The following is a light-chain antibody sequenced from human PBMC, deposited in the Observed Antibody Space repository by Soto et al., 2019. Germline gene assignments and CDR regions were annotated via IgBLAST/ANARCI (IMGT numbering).Light chain of an antibody. J-gene: IGKJ1*01. CDR2: KAS. Sequence: DIQMTQSPSTLSASVGDRVTITCRASQSIHNLLAWYQQKPGKAPKLLIFKASSLEIGDPSRFSGSGSGTEFTLTISSLQPDDFATYYCQQYNSYWTFGKGTKVEIK. V-gene: IGKV1-5*03. CDR1: QSIHNL. CDR3: QQYNSYWT.